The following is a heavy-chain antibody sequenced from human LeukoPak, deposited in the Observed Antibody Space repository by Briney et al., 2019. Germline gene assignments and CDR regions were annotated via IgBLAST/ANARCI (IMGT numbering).Heavy chain of an antibody. D-gene: IGHD6-6*01. J-gene: IGHJ4*02. CDR1: GGTFSSYA. V-gene: IGHV1-69*13. Sequence: SVKVSCKASGGTFSSYAISWVRQAPGQGLEWMGGIIPIFGTANYAQKFQGRVTITADESTSTAYMELSSLRSEDTAVYYCARGGMGIAARRYFDYWGQGTLVTVSS. CDR3: ARGGMGIAARRYFDY. CDR2: IIPIFGTA.